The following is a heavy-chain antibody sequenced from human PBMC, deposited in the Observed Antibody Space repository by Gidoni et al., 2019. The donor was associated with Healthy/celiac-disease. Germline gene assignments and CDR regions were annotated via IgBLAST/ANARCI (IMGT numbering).Heavy chain of an antibody. V-gene: IGHV3-33*01. J-gene: IGHJ6*02. CDR3: ARDIVVVPAAPAYYYYGMDV. Sequence: QVQLVESGGGVVQPGRSLRLSCAASGFTFSSYGMHWVRQAPGKGLEWVAVIWYDGSNKYYADSVKGRFTISRDNSKNTLYLQMNSLRAEDTAVYYCARDIVVVPAAPAYYYYGMDVWGQGTTVTVSS. CDR1: GFTFSSYG. D-gene: IGHD2-2*01. CDR2: IWYDGSNK.